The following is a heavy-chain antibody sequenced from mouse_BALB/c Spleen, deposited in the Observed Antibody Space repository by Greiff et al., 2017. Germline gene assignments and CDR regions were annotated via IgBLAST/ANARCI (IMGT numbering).Heavy chain of an antibody. CDR1: GFTFNTYA. D-gene: IGHD2-10*02. CDR2: IRSKSNNYAT. CDR3: AYGNYRGYAMDY. V-gene: IGHV10-1*02. J-gene: IGHJ4*01. Sequence: EVQLVESGGGLVQPKGSLKLSCAASGFTFNTYAMNWVRQAPGKGLEWVARIRSKSNNYATYYADSVKDRFTISRDDSQSMLYLQMNNLKTEDTAMYYCAYGNYRGYAMDYWGQGTSVTVSS.